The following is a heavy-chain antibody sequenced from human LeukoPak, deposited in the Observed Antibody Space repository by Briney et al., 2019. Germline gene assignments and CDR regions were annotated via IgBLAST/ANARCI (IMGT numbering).Heavy chain of an antibody. CDR1: GFTFRRYW. CDR3: AKDLGLRAYHYYGMDV. J-gene: IGHJ6*02. D-gene: IGHD3-10*01. Sequence: GGSLRLSCAASGFTFRRYWMSWARQASGKGLEWVANIKQDGSEKYYVDSAKGRFTISRDNSKNTLYLQMNSLRAEDTAVYYCAKDLGLRAYHYYGMDVWGQGTTVTVSS. V-gene: IGHV3-7*01. CDR2: IKQDGSEK.